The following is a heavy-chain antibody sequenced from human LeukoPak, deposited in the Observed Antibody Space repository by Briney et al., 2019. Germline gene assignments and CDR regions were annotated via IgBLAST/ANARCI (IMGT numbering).Heavy chain of an antibody. V-gene: IGHV1-18*01. CDR2: ISAYNGNT. D-gene: IGHD2-2*01. CDR1: GYTFTSYC. Sequence: ASVKVSCKASGYTFTSYCISWVRQAPGQGLEWMGWISAYNGNTNYAQKLQGRVTMTTDTSTSTAYLELRSLRSDDTAVYYCARGGSEYQLLFPFDYWGQGTLVTVSS. CDR3: ARGGSEYQLLFPFDY. J-gene: IGHJ4*02.